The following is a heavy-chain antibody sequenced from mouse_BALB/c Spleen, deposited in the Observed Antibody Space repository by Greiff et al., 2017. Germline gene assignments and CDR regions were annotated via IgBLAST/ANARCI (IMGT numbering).Heavy chain of an antibody. V-gene: IGHV2-6-7*01. Sequence: QVQLKQSGPGLVAPSQSLPITCTVSGFSLTGYGVNWVRQPPGKGLEWLGMIWGDGSTDYNSALKSRLSISKDNSKSQVFLKMNSLQTDDTARYYCARDLSSGYYAMDDWGQGTSVTVSS. CDR3: ARDLSSGYYAMDD. D-gene: IGHD3-1*01. CDR1: GFSLTGYG. J-gene: IGHJ4*01. CDR2: IWGDGST.